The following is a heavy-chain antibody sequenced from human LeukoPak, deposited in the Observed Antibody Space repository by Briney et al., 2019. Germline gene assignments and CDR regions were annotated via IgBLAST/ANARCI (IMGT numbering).Heavy chain of an antibody. CDR3: ARVDILTGYYFFDY. Sequence: ASVKVSCKASGYTFTGYYMHWVRQAPGQGLEWMGWINPNSGGTNYAQKFQGRVTMTTDTSTSTAHMELRSLRSDDTAVYYCARVDILTGYYFFDYWGQGTLVTVSS. CDR1: GYTFTGYY. D-gene: IGHD3-9*01. V-gene: IGHV1-2*02. CDR2: INPNSGGT. J-gene: IGHJ4*02.